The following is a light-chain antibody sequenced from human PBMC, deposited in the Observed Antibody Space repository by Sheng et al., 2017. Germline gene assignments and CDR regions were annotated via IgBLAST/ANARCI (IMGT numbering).Light chain of an antibody. CDR2: GAS. V-gene: IGKV3-20*01. J-gene: IGKJ4*01. Sequence: EIVLTQSPGTLSLSPGERATLSCRASQSVSSNYLAWYQHKPGQPPRLLIYGASSRATGIPDRFSGSGSGTDFTLTISRLEPEDFAVYYCQQYTRSPRTFGGGTEGGD. CDR1: QSVSSNY. CDR3: QQYTRSPRT.